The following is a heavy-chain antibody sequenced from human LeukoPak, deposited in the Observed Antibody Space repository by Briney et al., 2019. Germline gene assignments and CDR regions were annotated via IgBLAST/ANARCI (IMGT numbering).Heavy chain of an antibody. Sequence: SETLSLTCTVSGGSISSYYWSWIRQPPGKGLEWIGYIFYSGSTNYNPSLKSRVTISVDTSKNQFSLKLSSVTAADTAVYYCAITTGTSSFGAFDIWGQGTMVTVSS. CDR1: GGSISSYY. D-gene: IGHD1-1*01. CDR2: IFYSGST. J-gene: IGHJ3*02. V-gene: IGHV4-59*01. CDR3: AITTGTSSFGAFDI.